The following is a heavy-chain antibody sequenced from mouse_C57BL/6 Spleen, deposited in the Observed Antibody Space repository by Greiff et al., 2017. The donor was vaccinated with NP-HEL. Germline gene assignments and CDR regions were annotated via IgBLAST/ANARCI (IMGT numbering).Heavy chain of an antibody. CDR2: ISDGGSYT. CDR3: ARVPLYYGSSYGYFDV. J-gene: IGHJ1*03. CDR1: GFTFSSYA. V-gene: IGHV5-4*03. D-gene: IGHD1-1*01. Sequence: EVMLVESGGGLVKPGGSLKLSCAASGFTFSSYAMSWVRQTPEKRLEWVATISDGGSYTYYPDNVKGRFTISRDNAKNNLYLQMSHLKSEDTAMYYCARVPLYYGSSYGYFDVWGTGTTVTVSS.